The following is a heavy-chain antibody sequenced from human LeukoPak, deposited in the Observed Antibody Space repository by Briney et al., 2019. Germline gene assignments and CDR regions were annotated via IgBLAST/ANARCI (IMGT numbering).Heavy chain of an antibody. CDR2: ISYDGRNK. Sequence: GGSLRLSCAASGFTFSSYAMHWVRQAPGKGLEWVALISYDGRNKRYADSVKGRFPISRDNSKNTLYLQMNSLRAEDTAVYYCARGGYYYYYYMDVWGKGTTVTISS. CDR3: ARGGYYYYYYMDV. V-gene: IGHV3-30*04. J-gene: IGHJ6*03. D-gene: IGHD3-16*01. CDR1: GFTFSSYA.